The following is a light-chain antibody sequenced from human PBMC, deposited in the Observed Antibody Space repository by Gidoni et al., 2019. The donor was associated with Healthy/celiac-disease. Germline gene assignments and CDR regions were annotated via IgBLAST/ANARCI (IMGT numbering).Light chain of an antibody. Sequence: QSALTQPASVSGSPGQSSTISCPGTSSDVGGSNYVSWYQQHPGKAPKLLIYDVSNRPSGVSNRFSGSKSGNTASLTISGLQAEDEADYYCSSYTSSSTLRVFGGGTKLTVL. CDR2: DVS. J-gene: IGLJ2*01. V-gene: IGLV2-14*01. CDR3: SSYTSSSTLRV. CDR1: SSDVGGSNY.